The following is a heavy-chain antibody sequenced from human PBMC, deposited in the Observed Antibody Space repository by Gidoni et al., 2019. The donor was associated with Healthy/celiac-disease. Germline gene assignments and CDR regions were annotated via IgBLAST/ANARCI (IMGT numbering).Heavy chain of an antibody. J-gene: IGHJ4*02. D-gene: IGHD2-2*01. CDR3: ARGHCSSTSCAGVKFGFFDY. CDR2: INHSGNT. V-gene: IGHV4-34*01. Sequence: QVQLQQWGAGLLKPSETLSLTCAVYGGSFSNSYWNWCRQPPGKGLEWIGEINHSGNTNYNPSRKSRVTISVDTSKNQFSLKLNSVTAADTAVYYCARGHCSSTSCAGVKFGFFDYWGQGTLVTVSS. CDR1: GGSFSNSY.